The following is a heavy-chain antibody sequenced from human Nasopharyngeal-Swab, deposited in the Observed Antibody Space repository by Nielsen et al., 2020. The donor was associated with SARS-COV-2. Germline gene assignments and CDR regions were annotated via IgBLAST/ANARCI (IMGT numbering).Heavy chain of an antibody. CDR2: ISYDGSNK. Sequence: GESLKISCAAPGFTFSSYGMHWVRQAPGKGLEGVAVISYDGSNKYYADSVKGRFTISRDNSKNTLYLQMNSLRAEDTAVYYCAREGSWGQLVKNYYYYMDVWGKGTTVTVSS. J-gene: IGHJ6*03. CDR3: AREGSWGQLVKNYYYYMDV. CDR1: GFTFSSYG. D-gene: IGHD6-6*01. V-gene: IGHV3-30*03.